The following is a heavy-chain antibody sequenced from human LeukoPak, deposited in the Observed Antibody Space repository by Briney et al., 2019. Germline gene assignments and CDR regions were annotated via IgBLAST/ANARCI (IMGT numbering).Heavy chain of an antibody. CDR2: INTNTGIP. Sequence: GASVKVSCKASGYTFTGYYMHWVRQAPGQGLEWMGWINTNTGIPTYAQGFTGRFVFSLDTSVNTAYLQINSLKAEDTALYYCARKQRLYRNDPQFDYWGQGTLVTVSS. CDR3: ARKQRLYRNDPQFDY. D-gene: IGHD1-1*01. CDR1: GYTFTGYY. V-gene: IGHV7-4-1*02. J-gene: IGHJ4*02.